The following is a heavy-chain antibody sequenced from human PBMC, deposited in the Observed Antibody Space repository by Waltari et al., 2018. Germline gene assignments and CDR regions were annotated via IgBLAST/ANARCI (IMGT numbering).Heavy chain of an antibody. CDR1: GFPFSSYY. CDR3: ARGGVPASFDY. J-gene: IGHJ4*02. CDR2: ITGDGSNI. V-gene: IGHV3-74*01. Sequence: EVQLVESGGGLVQPGGSLRLSCAASGFPFSSYYMHWAPQVPGKGLVWVSYITGDGSNIKYADSVKGRFTISRDNAKNMLYLQMNSLRVEDTAVYSCARGGVPASFDYWGQGTLVSVSS. D-gene: IGHD3-10*01.